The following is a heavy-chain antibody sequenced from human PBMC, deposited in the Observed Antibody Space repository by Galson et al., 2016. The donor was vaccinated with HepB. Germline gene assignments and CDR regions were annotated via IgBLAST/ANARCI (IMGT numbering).Heavy chain of an antibody. D-gene: IGHD1-1*01. Sequence: SVKVSCKASGYTLTELSMHWVRQAPGKGLEWMGGFDPEDGETIYAQKFQGRVTMTEDTSTDTAYMELSSLRSEDTAVYYCATGEQLERRPDMRTPLPHFDPWGQGTLVTVSS. J-gene: IGHJ5*02. CDR1: GYTLTELS. V-gene: IGHV1-24*01. CDR2: FDPEDGET. CDR3: ATGEQLERRPDMRTPLPHFDP.